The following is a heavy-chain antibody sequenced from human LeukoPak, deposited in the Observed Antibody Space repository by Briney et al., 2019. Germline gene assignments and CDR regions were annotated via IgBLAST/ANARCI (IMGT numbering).Heavy chain of an antibody. V-gene: IGHV3-9*01. J-gene: IGHJ4*02. CDR2: INWNSDSI. CDR1: GFTFDDYA. CDR3: AINGGGDSGYGNFDY. Sequence: GGSLRLSCAVSGFTFDDYAMRWVRQVPGKGLEWVSGINWNSDSIGYADSVKGRFTTSRDNAKNSLYLQMNSLRAEDTAFYYCAINGGGDSGYGNFDYWGQGTLVTVSS. D-gene: IGHD5-12*01.